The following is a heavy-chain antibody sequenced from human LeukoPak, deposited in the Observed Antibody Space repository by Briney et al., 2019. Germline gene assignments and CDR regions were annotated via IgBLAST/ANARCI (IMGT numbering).Heavy chain of an antibody. CDR3: AKDVTTGTLALDY. J-gene: IGHJ4*02. V-gene: IGHV3-33*03. CDR1: GFTFSSWG. D-gene: IGHD1-1*01. CDR2: IWYDGSYK. Sequence: GGSLRLSCAASGFTFSSWGMHWVRQAPGKGLEWVAVIWYDGSYKYCAESVKGRFTISRDNSKNMLYLQMNSLRAEDTAVYYCAKDVTTGTLALDYWGQGILVTVSS.